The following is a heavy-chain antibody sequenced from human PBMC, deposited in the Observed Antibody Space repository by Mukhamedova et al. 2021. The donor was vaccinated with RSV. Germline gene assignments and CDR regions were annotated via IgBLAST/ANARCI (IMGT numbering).Heavy chain of an antibody. D-gene: IGHD1-26*01. J-gene: IGHJ4*02. V-gene: IGHV1-24*01. CDR3: STIGRVGPDY. Sequence: MGWVRQAPGKGLEWMGGLDPDNYDRIYAEKFQGRVTMTEDRATDTAYMELSGLTSEDTAVYYCSTIGRVGPDYWGQGTQVTISS. CDR2: LDPDNYDR.